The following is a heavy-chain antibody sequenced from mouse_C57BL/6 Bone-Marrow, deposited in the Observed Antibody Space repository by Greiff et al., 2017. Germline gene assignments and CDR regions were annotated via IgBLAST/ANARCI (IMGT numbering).Heavy chain of an antibody. CDR2: IYPRDGST. CDR3: ARRRWLRRGYAMDY. CDR1: GYTFTDHT. Sequence: QVQLQQSDAELVKPGASVKISCKASGYTFTDHTIHWMKQRPEQGLEWIGYIYPRDGSTKYNEKFKGKATLTADKSSSTAYMQLNSLTSEDSAVYFGARRRWLRRGYAMDYWGQGTSVTVSS. V-gene: IGHV1-78*01. D-gene: IGHD2-2*01. J-gene: IGHJ4*01.